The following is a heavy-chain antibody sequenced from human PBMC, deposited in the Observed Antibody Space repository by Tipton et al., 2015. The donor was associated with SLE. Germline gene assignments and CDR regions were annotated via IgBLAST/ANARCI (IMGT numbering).Heavy chain of an antibody. D-gene: IGHD5-18*01. J-gene: IGHJ5*02. Sequence: TLSLTCTVSGGSASSSSKYWAWIRPPPGKGLEWIGSIYYTGTTTSYNSFLKSRVTKSVDTSKNPFSLRLTPVIAADTAVYYCARLHGYSYGLNWFDPWGQGTLISVSS. CDR2: IYYTGTTT. CDR1: GGSASSSSKY. CDR3: ARLHGYSYGLNWFDP. V-gene: IGHV4-39*07.